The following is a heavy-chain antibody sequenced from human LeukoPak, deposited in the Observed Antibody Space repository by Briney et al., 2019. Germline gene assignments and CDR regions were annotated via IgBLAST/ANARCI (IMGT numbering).Heavy chain of an antibody. V-gene: IGHV3-7*01. CDR3: AKPSSAGQH. CDR1: GFTFSSYW. Sequence: PGGSLRLSCAASGFTFSSYWMSWVRQAPGKGLEWVANIKQDGSEKYYVDSVKGRFTISRDNSKNTLYLQMNSLRAEDTAVYYCAKPSSAGQHWGQGTLVTVSS. CDR2: IKQDGSEK. D-gene: IGHD3-10*01. J-gene: IGHJ1*01.